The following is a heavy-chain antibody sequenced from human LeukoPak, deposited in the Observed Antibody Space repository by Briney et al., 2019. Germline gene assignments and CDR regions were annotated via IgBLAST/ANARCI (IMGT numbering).Heavy chain of an antibody. CDR1: GFTFSNFA. D-gene: IGHD6-6*01. V-gene: IGHV3-30*04. Sequence: GGSLRLSCAASGFTFSNFAVHWVRQAPGKGLEWVAVISYDGSNKYYADSVKGRFTISRDNSKNTLYVQMNSLRAEDTAVYYCARGPRIAARPVDYWGQGTLVTVSS. J-gene: IGHJ4*02. CDR2: ISYDGSNK. CDR3: ARGPRIAARPVDY.